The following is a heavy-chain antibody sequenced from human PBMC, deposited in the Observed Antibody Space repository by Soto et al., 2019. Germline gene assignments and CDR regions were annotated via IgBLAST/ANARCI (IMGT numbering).Heavy chain of an antibody. J-gene: IGHJ4*02. Sequence: QVQLVQSGAEVKKPGSSVKVSCKASGGTFSSYAISWVRQAPGQGLEWMGGIIPIFGTANYAQKFQGRVTSTADDSTSTAYMQLAGLRSEDTAVYYCARPRPYCTNGVGCLLDWGQGTLVTVSS. CDR3: ARPRPYCTNGVGCLLD. CDR1: GGTFSSYA. CDR2: IIPIFGTA. V-gene: IGHV1-69*12. D-gene: IGHD2-8*01.